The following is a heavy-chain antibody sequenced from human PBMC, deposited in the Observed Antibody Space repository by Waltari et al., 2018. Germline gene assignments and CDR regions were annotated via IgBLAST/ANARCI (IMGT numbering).Heavy chain of an antibody. Sequence: EVQVVASGGGLVKPGGSLRLSCAASGFTFSNAYINWVRQAPGKGLDWVGRSKTKADGGTTDYAAPVKGRFTISRDDSRNTLYLQINNLKTEDTAVYYCSTEMATIRGPFDFWGQGTLVTVSS. CDR3: STEMATIRGPFDF. D-gene: IGHD5-12*01. CDR2: SKTKADGGTT. V-gene: IGHV3-15*01. CDR1: GFTFSNAY. J-gene: IGHJ4*02.